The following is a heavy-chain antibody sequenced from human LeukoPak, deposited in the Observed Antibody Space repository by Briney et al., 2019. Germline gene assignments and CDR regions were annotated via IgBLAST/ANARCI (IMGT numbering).Heavy chain of an antibody. CDR2: IKQDGSDK. CDR3: ARGGQYSFY. J-gene: IGHJ4*02. CDR1: GFTFSSYW. Sequence: GGPLRLSCAASGFTFSSYWMNWVRQATGKGLEWVANIKQDGSDKYYVDSVKGRFPISRDNSKNSLYLQMNSLRAEDTGVYYCARGGQYSFYWGQGTLVTVSP. D-gene: IGHD5-18*01. V-gene: IGHV3-7*03.